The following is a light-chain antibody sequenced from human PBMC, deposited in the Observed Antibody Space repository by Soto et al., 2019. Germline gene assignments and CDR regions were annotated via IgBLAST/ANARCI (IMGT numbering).Light chain of an antibody. CDR1: SSNIGSNF. J-gene: IGLJ1*01. V-gene: IGLV1-47*01. CDR2: RNS. Sequence: QSVLTQPPSSSGTPGQRVTISCSGRSSNIGSNFVYWYQHLPGTAPKLVIYRNSQRPSGVPDRVSGSKSGTSASLDISGLQSEDEADYYCAGWDDSLSGYVFGPGTKLTVL. CDR3: AGWDDSLSGYV.